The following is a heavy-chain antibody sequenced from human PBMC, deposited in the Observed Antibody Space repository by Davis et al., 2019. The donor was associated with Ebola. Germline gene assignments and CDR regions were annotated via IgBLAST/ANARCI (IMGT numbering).Heavy chain of an antibody. J-gene: IGHJ4*02. Sequence: GEPLKISCTASEFVFTTYTMNWVRQAPGKGLEWVASISSRSKYIYYEDSLKGRFTISRDNAKSTLFLQMNSLRVEDTAVYYCARGYSSSYLFDYWGQGTLVTVSS. CDR3: ARGYSSSYLFDY. CDR1: EFVFTTYT. D-gene: IGHD6-6*01. CDR2: ISSRSKYI. V-gene: IGHV3-21*06.